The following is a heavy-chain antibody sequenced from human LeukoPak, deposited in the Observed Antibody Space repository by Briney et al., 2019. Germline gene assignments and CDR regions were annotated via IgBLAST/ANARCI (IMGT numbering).Heavy chain of an antibody. V-gene: IGHV3-30*03. CDR3: ARDRTGSANWFDP. J-gene: IGHJ5*02. Sequence: GGSLRLSCAASGFTFSSYSMNWVRQAPGKGLEWVAVISYDGSNKYYADSVKGRFTISRDNSKNTLYLQMNSLRAEDTAVYYCARDRTGSANWFDPWGQGTLVTVSS. CDR2: ISYDGSNK. CDR1: GFTFSSYS. D-gene: IGHD6-25*01.